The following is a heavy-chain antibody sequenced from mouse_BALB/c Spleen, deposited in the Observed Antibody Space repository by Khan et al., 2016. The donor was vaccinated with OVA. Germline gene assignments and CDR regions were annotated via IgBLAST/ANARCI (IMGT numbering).Heavy chain of an antibody. D-gene: IGHD2-10*02. CDR2: INPSTGYT. Sequence: QVQLKQSGAELAKPGASVKMSCTASGYTFTTYWMHWIKQRPGQGLEWIGYINPSTGYTEYNQNFKDKATLTADESSSTAYMHLNSLTSEDSAVXYCARRGLYGIFPYWGQGTLVTVSA. J-gene: IGHJ3*01. CDR3: ARRGLYGIFPY. CDR1: GYTFTTYW. V-gene: IGHV1-7*01.